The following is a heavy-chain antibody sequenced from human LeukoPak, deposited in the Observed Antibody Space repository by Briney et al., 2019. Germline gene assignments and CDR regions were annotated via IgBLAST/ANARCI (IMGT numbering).Heavy chain of an antibody. D-gene: IGHD3-10*01. V-gene: IGHV3-23*01. J-gene: IGHJ4*02. CDR2: ISGSGGST. Sequence: GGSLRLSCAASGFTFSSYAMSWVRQAPGKGLEWVSAISGSGGSTYYADSVKGRFTISGDNSKNTLYLQMNSLRAEDTAVYYCAARITMVRGVILNYWGQGTLVTVSS. CDR3: AARITMVRGVILNY. CDR1: GFTFSSYA.